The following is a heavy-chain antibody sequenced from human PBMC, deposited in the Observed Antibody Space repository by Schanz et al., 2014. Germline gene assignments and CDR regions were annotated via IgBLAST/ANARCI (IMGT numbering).Heavy chain of an antibody. CDR3: ARDIKSHYDNSGPVGAFDI. J-gene: IGHJ3*02. CDR1: GGTFSSYA. Sequence: QVQLVQSGAEVKKPGSSVKVSCKASGGTFSSYAFSWVRQAPGQGLEWMGKIIPILGMENYAQKFQGRVTITADISTSTAYMXLRSMRLADPAVYYSARDIKSHYDNSGPVGAFDIWGQGTVVTVSS. D-gene: IGHD3-22*01. V-gene: IGHV1-69*04. CDR2: IIPILGME.